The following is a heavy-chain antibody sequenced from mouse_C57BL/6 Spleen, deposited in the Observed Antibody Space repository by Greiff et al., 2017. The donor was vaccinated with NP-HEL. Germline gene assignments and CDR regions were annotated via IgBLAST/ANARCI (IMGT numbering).Heavy chain of an antibody. J-gene: IGHJ2*01. CDR3: TTGSNFTFDY. CDR1: GFNIKDDY. V-gene: IGHV14-4*01. CDR2: IDPENGDT. Sequence: EVQLQQSGAELVRPGASVKLSCTASGFNIKDDYMHWVKQRPEQGLEWIGWIDPENGDTEYASKFQGKATITADTSSNQAYLQLRSLTSEDTAVYYCTTGSNFTFDYWGQGTTLTVSS. D-gene: IGHD1-1*01.